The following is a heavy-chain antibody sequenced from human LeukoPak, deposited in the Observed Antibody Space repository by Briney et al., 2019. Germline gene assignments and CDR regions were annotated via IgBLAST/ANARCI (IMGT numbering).Heavy chain of an antibody. V-gene: IGHV3-7*01. CDR3: ARDKCSGGSCYNIDY. CDR2: IKQDGSEK. D-gene: IGHD2-15*01. J-gene: IGHJ4*02. Sequence: GGSLRLSCAGSGFSFSSYAMHWVRQAPGKGLEWVANIKQDGSEKYYVDSVKGRFTISRDNAKNSLYLQMNSLRAEDTAVYYCARDKCSGGSCYNIDYWGQGTLVTVSS. CDR1: GFSFSSYA.